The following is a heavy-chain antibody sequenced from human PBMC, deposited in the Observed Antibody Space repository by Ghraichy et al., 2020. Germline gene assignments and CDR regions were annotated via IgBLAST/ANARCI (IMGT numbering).Heavy chain of an antibody. Sequence: SETLSLTCTVSGGSISSYYWSWIRQPPGKGLEWIWYIYYSGSTNYNPSLKSRVTISVDTSKNQFSLKLSSVTAADTAVYYCARQAHGYYYYYYMDVWGKGPRSPSP. CDR2: IYYSGST. J-gene: IGHJ6*03. CDR1: GGSISSYY. V-gene: IGHV4-59*08. CDR3: ARQAHGYYYYYYMDV. D-gene: IGHD6-6*01.